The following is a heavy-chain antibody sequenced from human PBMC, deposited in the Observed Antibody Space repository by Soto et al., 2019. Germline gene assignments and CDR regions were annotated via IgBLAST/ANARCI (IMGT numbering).Heavy chain of an antibody. V-gene: IGHV3-21*01. Sequence: EVQLVESGGGLVKPGGSLRLSCAASGFTFSSYSMNWVRQAPGKGLEWVSSISSSSSYIYYAASVKGRFTISRDNAKNSLYLQMNSLRAEDTAVYYCARVPLGYCSGGSCHPVWGKGTMVTVSS. D-gene: IGHD2-15*01. CDR3: ARVPLGYCSGGSCHPV. CDR2: ISSSSSYI. J-gene: IGHJ6*04. CDR1: GFTFSSYS.